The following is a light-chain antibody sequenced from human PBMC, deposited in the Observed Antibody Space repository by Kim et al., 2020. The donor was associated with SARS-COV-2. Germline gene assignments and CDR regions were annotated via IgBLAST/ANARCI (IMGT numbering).Light chain of an antibody. J-gene: IGKJ4*01. CDR1: QGIGNS. V-gene: IGKV1-NL1*01. Sequence: DIQMTQSPSSLSASVGDRVTITCRASQGIGNSLAWYQQKAGKAPKVLLYAASRLESGVPSRFSGSGSGTDYTLTISSLQPEDFATYYCQQYYSTLLTFGGGTKVDIK. CDR3: QQYYSTLLT. CDR2: AAS.